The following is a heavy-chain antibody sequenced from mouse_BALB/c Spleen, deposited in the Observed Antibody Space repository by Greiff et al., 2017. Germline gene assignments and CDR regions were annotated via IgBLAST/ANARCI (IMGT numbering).Heavy chain of an antibody. CDR1: GFTFSSYA. J-gene: IGHJ2*01. CDR3: ARGGLPNYFDY. CDR2: ISSGGST. Sequence: DVMLVESGGGLVKPGGSLKLSCAASGFTFSSYAMSWVRQTPEKRLEWVASISSGGSTYYPDSVKGRFTISRDNARNILYLQMSSLRSEDTAMYYCARGGLPNYFDYWGQGTTLTVSS. V-gene: IGHV5-6-5*01. D-gene: IGHD2-4*01.